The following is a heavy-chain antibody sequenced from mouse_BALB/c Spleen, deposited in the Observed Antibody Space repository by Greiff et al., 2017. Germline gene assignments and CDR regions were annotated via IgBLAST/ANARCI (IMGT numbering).Heavy chain of an antibody. V-gene: IGHV7-3*02. CDR2: IRNKANGYTT. CDR3: AREGCYYYGSCLDY. J-gene: IGHJ2*01. CDR1: GFTFTDYY. Sequence: EVKLVESGGGLVQPGGSLRLSCATSGFTFTDYYMSWVRQPPGKALEWLGFIRNKANGYTTEYSASVKGRFTISRDNSQSILYLQMNTLRAEDSATYDCAREGCYYYGSCLDYWGQGTTLTVSS. D-gene: IGHD1-1*01.